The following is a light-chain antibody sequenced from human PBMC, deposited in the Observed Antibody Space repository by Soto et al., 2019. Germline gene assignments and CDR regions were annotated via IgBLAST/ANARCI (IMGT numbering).Light chain of an antibody. V-gene: IGKV3-20*01. CDR1: QSVNRGY. Sequence: EIVLTQSPGTLSLSPGERGTLSCRASQSVNRGYLAWYQQKPGQAPRRLIYGASARATGTPDRFSGSGSGTDFTLTISRLEPEDLAVYYCQFYEGSPVMYTFGQGTKLEIK. CDR2: GAS. J-gene: IGKJ2*01. CDR3: QFYEGSPVMYT.